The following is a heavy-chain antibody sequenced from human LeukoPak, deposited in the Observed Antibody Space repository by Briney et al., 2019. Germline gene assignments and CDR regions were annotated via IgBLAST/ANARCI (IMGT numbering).Heavy chain of an antibody. Sequence: SVKVSCKSSGGTFSSYAISWVRQAPAQGLEWMGGIIPIFGTANYAQKFQGRVTITTDESTSTAYMELSSLRSEDTAVYYCASGGYCSGGSCYVGSSPAGELFDYWGQGTLVTVSS. J-gene: IGHJ4*02. CDR1: GGTFSSYA. CDR2: IIPIFGTA. CDR3: ASGGYCSGGSCYVGSSPAGELFDY. V-gene: IGHV1-69*05. D-gene: IGHD2-15*01.